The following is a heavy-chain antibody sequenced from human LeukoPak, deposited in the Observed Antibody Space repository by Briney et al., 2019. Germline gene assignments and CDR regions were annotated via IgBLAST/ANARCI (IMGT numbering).Heavy chain of an antibody. CDR1: GGSFSGYY. CDR2: INHSGST. D-gene: IGHD1-14*01. CDR3: ASMNPRQLDY. Sequence: SETLSLTCAVYGGSFSGYYWSWIRQPPGKGLEWIGEINHSGSTNYNPFLKSRVTISVDTSKNQFSLKLSSVTAADTAVYYFASMNPRQLDYWGQGTLVTVSS. V-gene: IGHV4-34*01. J-gene: IGHJ4*02.